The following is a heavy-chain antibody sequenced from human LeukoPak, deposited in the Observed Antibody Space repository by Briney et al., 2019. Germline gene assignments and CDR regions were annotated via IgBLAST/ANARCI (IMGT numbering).Heavy chain of an antibody. J-gene: IGHJ5*02. D-gene: IGHD3-22*01. CDR1: GFTFSSYE. CDR3: AKEAGSGYYDT. V-gene: IGHV3-66*01. Sequence: GGSLRLSCAASGFTFSSYEMNWVRQAPGKGLEWVSIFYSAGSTYHADSVKGRFTISRDNSKNTLYLQMNSLRAEDTAVYYCAKEAGSGYYDTWGQGTLVTVSS. CDR2: FYSAGST.